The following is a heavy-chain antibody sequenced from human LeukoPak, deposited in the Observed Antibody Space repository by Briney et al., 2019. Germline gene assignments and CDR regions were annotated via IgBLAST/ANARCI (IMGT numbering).Heavy chain of an antibody. CDR3: ARDQMYDFWSVFYFDY. V-gene: IGHV1-46*03. CDR2: INPSGGST. Sequence: ASVKVSCKASGYTFTNYYMHWVRQAPGQGLEWMGIINPSGGSTTYAQNFQGRVTMTSDTSTSTVYMDLSSLRSEATAVYYCARDQMYDFWSVFYFDYWGQGSLVTVSS. J-gene: IGHJ4*02. CDR1: GYTFTNYY. D-gene: IGHD3-3*01.